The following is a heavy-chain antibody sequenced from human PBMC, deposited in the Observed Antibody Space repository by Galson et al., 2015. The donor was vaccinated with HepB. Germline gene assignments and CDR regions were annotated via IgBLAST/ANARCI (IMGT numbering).Heavy chain of an antibody. CDR3: ARDRYCSDTSCYTAHFDI. CDR1: GYTFTGYY. CDR2: INPNNGHT. V-gene: IGHV1-18*04. D-gene: IGHD2-2*02. J-gene: IGHJ3*02. Sequence: SVKVSCKASGYTFTGYYMHWVRQAPGQGLEWMGWINPNNGHTNDAQKLQGRVTLTTDTSTSTAYMELRSLRSDDTAVYYCARDRYCSDTSCYTAHFDIWGQGTMVTVSS.